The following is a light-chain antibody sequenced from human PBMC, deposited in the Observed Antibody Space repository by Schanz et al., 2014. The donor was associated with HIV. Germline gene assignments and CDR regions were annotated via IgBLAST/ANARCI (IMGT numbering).Light chain of an antibody. V-gene: IGLV2-8*01. CDR3: SSYAGRYNYFV. CDR1: SSDVGTYNS. CDR2: EVT. Sequence: QSALTQPPSASGSPGQSVTISCTGSSSDVGTYNSVSWYHQHPGKAPKLMIYEVTKRPLGVPNRFSGSKSGNTASLTVSGLQAEDEADYYCSSYAGRYNYFVFGTGTKLTVL. J-gene: IGLJ1*01.